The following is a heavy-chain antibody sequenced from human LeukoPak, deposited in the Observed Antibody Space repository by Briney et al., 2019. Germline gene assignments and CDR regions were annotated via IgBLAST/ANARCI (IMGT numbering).Heavy chain of an antibody. CDR2: IYYSGST. J-gene: IGHJ4*02. CDR3: ARVAQGYYFDY. V-gene: IGHV4-59*01. Sequence: PSETLSLTCTVSGGSISSYYWSWIRQPPGKGLEWIGYIYYSGSTNYNPSLKSRVTISVDTSKNQLSLKLSSVTAADTAVYYCARVAQGYYFDYWGQGTLVTVSS. CDR1: GGSISSYY.